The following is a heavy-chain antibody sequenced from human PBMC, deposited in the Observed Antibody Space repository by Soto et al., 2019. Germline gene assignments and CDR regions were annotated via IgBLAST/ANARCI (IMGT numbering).Heavy chain of an antibody. V-gene: IGHV4-30-4*01. Sequence: QVQLQESGPGLVKPSQTLSLTCTVSGASISGGDYYWTWIRQPPGKGLEWIGSIYYTGNTYSNPSLESRLSISVDPSNNQFALRLTYVTAPETAIYSCDRATYDSSTYYLDYWGQGTLVTVSS. CDR2: IYYTGNT. D-gene: IGHD3-22*01. J-gene: IGHJ4*02. CDR1: GASISGGDYY. CDR3: DRATYDSSTYYLDY.